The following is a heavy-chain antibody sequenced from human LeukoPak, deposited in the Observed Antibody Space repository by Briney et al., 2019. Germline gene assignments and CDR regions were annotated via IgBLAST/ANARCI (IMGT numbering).Heavy chain of an antibody. D-gene: IGHD6-19*01. CDR3: ARGVSRYISGWHFDY. CDR2: ISGSGDTV. V-gene: IGHV3-48*02. Sequence: GGSLRLSCAASGLTSSDYHMNWVRQAPGKGLEWVSYISGSGDTVFYADSVRGRFTISRDNAKNLFYLQMNSLRDEDTAVYYCARGVSRYISGWHFDYWGQGTLVTVSS. CDR1: GLTSSDYH. J-gene: IGHJ4*02.